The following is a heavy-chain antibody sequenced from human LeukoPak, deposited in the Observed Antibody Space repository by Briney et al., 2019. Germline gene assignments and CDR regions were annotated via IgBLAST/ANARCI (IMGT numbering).Heavy chain of an antibody. V-gene: IGHV3-30-3*01. CDR1: GFTFSSYA. D-gene: IGHD6-13*01. CDR3: ARDGSSWYDGYFDY. Sequence: GRSLRLSCAASGFTFSSYAMHWVRQAPGKGLEWVAVISYDGSNKYYADSVKGRFTISRDNSKNTLYLQMNSLRAEDTAVYYCARDGSSWYDGYFDYWGQGTLVTVSS. CDR2: ISYDGSNK. J-gene: IGHJ4*02.